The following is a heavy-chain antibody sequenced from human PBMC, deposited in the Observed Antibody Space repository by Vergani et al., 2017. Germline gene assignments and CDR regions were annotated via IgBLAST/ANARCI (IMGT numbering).Heavy chain of an antibody. CDR3: ARLXGRDSSGSKYFDY. CDR1: GYSFTNYW. D-gene: IGHD3-22*01. J-gene: IGHJ4*02. CDR2: IHPADSDT. V-gene: IGHV5-51*01. Sequence: EVQLVQSGAEVKKPGESMKISCKGSGYSFTNYWIGWVRQMPGKGLEWMGIIHPADSDTRYSPSFQGQVTISVDKSISTAYLQRSSLRASDSAMYYCARLXGRDSSGSKYFDYWGQGTLVTVSS.